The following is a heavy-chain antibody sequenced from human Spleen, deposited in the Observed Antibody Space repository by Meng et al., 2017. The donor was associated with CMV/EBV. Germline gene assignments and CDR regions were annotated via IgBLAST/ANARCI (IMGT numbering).Heavy chain of an antibody. CDR3: AKESGTFSSGWLDN. D-gene: IGHD6-19*01. CDR2: IRFDSRDK. CDR1: GFSFSSYG. J-gene: IGHJ4*02. V-gene: IGHV3-30*02. Sequence: GGSLRLSCAASGFSFSSYGMHWVRQAPGKGLEWGAYIRFDSRDKYYADSVKGRFTISRDNSRNTLFLQMNSLRIEDTGVYYCAKESGTFSSGWLDNWGQGTLVTVS.